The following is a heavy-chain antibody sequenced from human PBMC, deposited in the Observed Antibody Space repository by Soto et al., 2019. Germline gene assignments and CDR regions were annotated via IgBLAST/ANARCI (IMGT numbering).Heavy chain of an antibody. J-gene: IGHJ4*02. CDR3: ARDLPPEDY. V-gene: IGHV1-18*01. CDR2: ISAYNGNT. Sequence: QVQLVQSGAEVKKPGASVKVSCKASGYTFTSYGISWVRQAPGQGLEWMGWISAYNGNTNYAQKLQXTXTXXTDTSTSTAYMELMSLRSDDTAVYYCARDLPPEDYWGQGTLVTVCS. CDR1: GYTFTSYG.